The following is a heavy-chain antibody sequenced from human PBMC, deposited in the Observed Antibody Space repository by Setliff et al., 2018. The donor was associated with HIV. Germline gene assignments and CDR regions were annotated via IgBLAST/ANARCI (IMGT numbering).Heavy chain of an antibody. CDR3: ARGGSGYYDFWSGSSAFEY. CDR1: GYTFSSYG. CDR2: ISAYNGDT. D-gene: IGHD3-3*01. Sequence: GASVKVSCKASGYTFSSYGITWVRQAPGQGLEWMEWISAYNGDTNFAQKFQGRVTTTTDTSTGTAYMELSSLRSEDTAVFYCARGGSGYYDFWSGSSAFEYWGQGTLVTVSS. V-gene: IGHV1-18*01. J-gene: IGHJ4*02.